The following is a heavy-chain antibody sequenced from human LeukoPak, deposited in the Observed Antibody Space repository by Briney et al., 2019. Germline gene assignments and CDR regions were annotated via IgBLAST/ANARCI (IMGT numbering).Heavy chain of an antibody. CDR1: GFTFSSYG. CDR2: IGGSGGST. Sequence: GGSLRLSCAASGFTFSSYGMSWVRQAPGKGLEWVSAIGGSGGSTYYADSVKGRFTISRDNAKNLLYLQMDSLRVEDTAIYYCARDPRTVRIWGQGTLVTVSS. D-gene: IGHD1-1*01. V-gene: IGHV3-23*01. CDR3: ARDPRTVRI. J-gene: IGHJ4*02.